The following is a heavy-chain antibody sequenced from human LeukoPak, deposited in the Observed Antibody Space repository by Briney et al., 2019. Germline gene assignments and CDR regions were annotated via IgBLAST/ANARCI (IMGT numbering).Heavy chain of an antibody. D-gene: IGHD3-10*01. CDR1: GGSFSGYY. CDR3: ARGRALITRVRGVTFDH. CDR2: INYSGST. J-gene: IGHJ4*02. Sequence: KPSETLSLTCTVYGGSFSGYYWGWLRQPPGKGLEWIGDINYSGSTNYNPSLKSRVTISVDTSKNQFSLTLRHVTAADTAGYFCARGRALITRVRGVTFDHWGEGTLVTASS. V-gene: IGHV4-34*01.